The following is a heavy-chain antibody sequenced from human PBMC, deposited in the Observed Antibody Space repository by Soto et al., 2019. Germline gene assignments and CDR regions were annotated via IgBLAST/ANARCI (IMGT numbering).Heavy chain of an antibody. V-gene: IGHV4-61*03. CDR1: GGSVSSGSYY. CDR2: ISYSGIT. D-gene: IGHD3-3*01. Sequence: PSETLSLTCTVSGGSVSSGSYYWNCIRQPPGKRLEWIGYISYSGITHYGPSLKSRVAIAVDTSKNHFSLKLSSVTAADTAVYYCARRSSFGFDSWGQGTLVTVSS. J-gene: IGHJ4*02. CDR3: ARRSSFGFDS.